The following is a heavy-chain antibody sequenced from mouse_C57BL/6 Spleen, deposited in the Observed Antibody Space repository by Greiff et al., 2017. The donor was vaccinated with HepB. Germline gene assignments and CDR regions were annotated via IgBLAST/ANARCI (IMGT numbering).Heavy chain of an antibody. V-gene: IGHV3-6*01. D-gene: IGHD1-1*01. CDR2: ISYDGSN. J-gene: IGHJ3*01. CDR3: ARQYYGPFAY. CDR1: GYSITSGYY. Sequence: VQLKESGPGLVKPSQSLSLTCSVTGYSITSGYYWNWIRQFPGNKLEWMGYISYDGSNNYNPSLKNRISITRDTSKNQFFLKLNSVTTEDTATYYCARQYYGPFAYWGQGTLVTVSA.